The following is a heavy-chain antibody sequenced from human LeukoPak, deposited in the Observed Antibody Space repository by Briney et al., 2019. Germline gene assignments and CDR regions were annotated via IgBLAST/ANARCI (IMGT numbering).Heavy chain of an antibody. J-gene: IGHJ4*02. Sequence: GGSLTLSCAASGFTFSYYSFNWVRQAPGKGLEWIAYISISNNSIYYADSVKGRFTISRDNAKNSLYLQMNSLRVEDTAVYYCARETIYSDKVIDHWGQGTPVTVSS. CDR3: ARETIYSDKVIDH. CDR2: ISISNNSI. CDR1: GFTFSYYS. V-gene: IGHV3-48*01. D-gene: IGHD4-17*01.